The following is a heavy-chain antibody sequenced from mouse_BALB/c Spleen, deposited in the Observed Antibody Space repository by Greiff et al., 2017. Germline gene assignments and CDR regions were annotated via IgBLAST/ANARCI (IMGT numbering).Heavy chain of an antibody. CDR3: ARWRVADY. J-gene: IGHJ2*01. Sequence: QVQLKESGAELAKPGASVKMSCKASGYTFTSYWMHWVKQRPGQGLEWIGYINPSTGYTEYNQKFKDKATLTADKSSSTAYMQLSSLTSEDSAVYYCARWRVADYWGQGTTLTVSS. CDR2: INPSTGYT. V-gene: IGHV1-7*01. CDR1: GYTFTSYW. D-gene: IGHD1-1*01.